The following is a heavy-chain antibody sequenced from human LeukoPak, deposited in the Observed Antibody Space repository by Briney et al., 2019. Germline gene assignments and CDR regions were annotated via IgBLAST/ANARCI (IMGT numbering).Heavy chain of an antibody. J-gene: IGHJ3*02. V-gene: IGHV3-73*01. CDR3: TSPPGLRYFDWLASGDAFDI. CDR2: IRSKANSYAT. CDR1: GFTFSGSA. D-gene: IGHD3-9*01. Sequence: PGGSLRLSCAASGFTFSGSAMHWVRQASGKGLEWVGRIRSKANSYATAYAASVKGRFTISRDDSKNTAYLQMNSLKTEDTAVYYCTSPPGLRYFDWLASGDAFDIWGQGTMVTVSS.